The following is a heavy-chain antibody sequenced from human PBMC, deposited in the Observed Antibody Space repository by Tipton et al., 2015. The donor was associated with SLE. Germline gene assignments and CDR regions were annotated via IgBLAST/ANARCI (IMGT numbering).Heavy chain of an antibody. J-gene: IGHJ4*02. CDR1: GYSIRSGYF. CDR3: AQGYCSSATCYTGPSGFDY. Sequence: TLSLTCAVSGYSIRSGYFWGWIRQPPGKGLEWIGNIHHSGSTYYNSSLKSRVTISVDTSKNQFSLKLNSVTAADTAVYYCAQGYCSSATCYTGPSGFDYWGQGTLVSVSS. CDR2: IHHSGST. V-gene: IGHV4-38-2*01. D-gene: IGHD2-2*02.